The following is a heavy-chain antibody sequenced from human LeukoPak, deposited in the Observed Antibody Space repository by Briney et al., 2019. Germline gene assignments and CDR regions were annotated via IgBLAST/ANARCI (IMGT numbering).Heavy chain of an antibody. D-gene: IGHD3-22*01. V-gene: IGHV1-18*01. Sequence: ASVKVSCKASGYTFTSYGISWVRQAPGQGLEWMGWISAYNGNTNYAQKLQGRVTMTTDTSTSTAYMELRSLRSDDTAVYYCARGGYYSDSIGYYPHYYYDMDVWGQGTTVTVSS. CDR2: ISAYNGNT. CDR1: GYTFTSYG. CDR3: ARGGYYSDSIGYYPHYYYDMDV. J-gene: IGHJ6*02.